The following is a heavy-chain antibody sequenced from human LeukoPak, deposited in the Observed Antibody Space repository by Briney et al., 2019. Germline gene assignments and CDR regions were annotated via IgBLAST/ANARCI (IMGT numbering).Heavy chain of an antibody. Sequence: SETLSLTCTVSGGSISSSSYYWGWIRQPPGKGLERIGSIYYSGSTYYNPSLKSRVTISVDTSKNQFSLKLSSVTAADTAVYYCAKDSSGRSDYWGQGTLVTVSS. CDR1: GGSISSSSYY. V-gene: IGHV4-39*07. D-gene: IGHD1-26*01. J-gene: IGHJ4*02. CDR2: IYYSGST. CDR3: AKDSSGRSDY.